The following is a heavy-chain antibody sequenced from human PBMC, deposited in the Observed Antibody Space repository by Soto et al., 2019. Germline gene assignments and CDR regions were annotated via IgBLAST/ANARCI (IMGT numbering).Heavy chain of an antibody. D-gene: IGHD4-17*01. J-gene: IGHJ4*02. CDR3: ARDWARHIYGDYSYLDY. CDR1: GFSFSDYS. Sequence: GGSLRLSCVASGFSFSDYSMTWMRQAPGGGLDFVAFICNTAITDYYADSVKGRFTISRDNSKNTLYLQMNSLRAEDTAVYYCARDWARHIYGDYSYLDYWGQGTLVTVSS. CDR2: ICNTAITD. V-gene: IGHV3-11*04.